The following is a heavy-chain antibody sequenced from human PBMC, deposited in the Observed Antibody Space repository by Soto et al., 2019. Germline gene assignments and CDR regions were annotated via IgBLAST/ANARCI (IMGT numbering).Heavy chain of an antibody. CDR2: IYHSGST. CDR1: GASISSSNW. CDR3: ATSRGSGRLDN. D-gene: IGHD3-10*01. Sequence: QVQLQESGPGLVKPSGTLSLTCAVSGASISSSNWWTWVRQPPGKGLEWIGEIYHSGSTNYNPSLMSRVTTSLDKSKNHFSLRLSSLTAADTAVYYCATSRGSGRLDNWGQGTLVTVSS. J-gene: IGHJ4*02. V-gene: IGHV4-4*02.